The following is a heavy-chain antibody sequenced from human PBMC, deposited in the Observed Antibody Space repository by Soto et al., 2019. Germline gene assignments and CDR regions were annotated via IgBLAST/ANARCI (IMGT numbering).Heavy chain of an antibody. D-gene: IGHD6-19*01. Sequence: QVHLVQSGAEVVKPGASVKVSCKASGYTFTGYYIHWVRQAPGQGLEWMGWINPNSGGANIAQKLQGWGNMTRDTSISTAYRELTRLISNDTAVYYCARDYCDGSGSYGLEIWGQGTKVTV. CDR3: ARDYCDGSGSYGLEI. CDR2: INPNSGGA. CDR1: GYTFTGYY. V-gene: IGHV1-2*04. J-gene: IGHJ3*01.